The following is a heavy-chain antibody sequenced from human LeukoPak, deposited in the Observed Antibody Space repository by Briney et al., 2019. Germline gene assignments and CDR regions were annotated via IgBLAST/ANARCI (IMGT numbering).Heavy chain of an antibody. D-gene: IGHD3-10*01. Sequence: ASVKVSCTASGYTFTDYYMHWVRQAPGQGLEWMGWINLNSGATNYAQKFQGRVTMTRDTSIITLYMELSSLGSDDTAVYYCARRAVLAFGPWFDPWGQGTLVTVSS. V-gene: IGHV1-2*02. CDR2: INLNSGAT. CDR1: GYTFTDYY. J-gene: IGHJ5*02. CDR3: ARRAVLAFGPWFDP.